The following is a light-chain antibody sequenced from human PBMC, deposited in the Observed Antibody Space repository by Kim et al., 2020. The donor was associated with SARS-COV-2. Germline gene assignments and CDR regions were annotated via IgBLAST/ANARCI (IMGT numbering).Light chain of an antibody. J-gene: IGKJ2*01. CDR2: GAS. CDR1: QGINNY. V-gene: IGKV1-16*02. Sequence: SATVEDRVTITCRASQGINNYLAWFQQKPGKAPKSLIYGASTLHRGVPSKFSGSGFGTDFTLTISDLQPEDFASYYCQQYNGYPYTFGQGTKLEI. CDR3: QQYNGYPYT.